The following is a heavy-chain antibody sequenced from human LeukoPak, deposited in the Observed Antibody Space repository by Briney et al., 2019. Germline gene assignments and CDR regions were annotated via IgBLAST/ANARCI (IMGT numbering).Heavy chain of an antibody. D-gene: IGHD1-7*01. CDR1: GFTFNTHA. V-gene: IGHV3-30-3*01. J-gene: IGHJ4*02. CDR3: ARGRSRNYSCDH. CDR2: ISYDGSIK. Sequence: GGSLRLSCAASGFTFNTHAMHWVRQAPGKGLEWVAFISYDGSIKYYADSVKGRFTISRDNSKNTLCLQMSSLRTEDTAVYYCARGRSRNYSCDHWGQGTLVSVSS.